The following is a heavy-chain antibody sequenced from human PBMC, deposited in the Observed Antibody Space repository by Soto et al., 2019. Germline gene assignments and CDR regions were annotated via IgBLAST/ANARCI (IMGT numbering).Heavy chain of an antibody. CDR1: GFTFSSYA. V-gene: IGHV3-30-3*01. J-gene: IGHJ4*02. CDR2: MSSDGTYK. D-gene: IGHD5-18*01. CDR3: ARDPPSIQLWSRYFVDN. Sequence: VQLVESGGGVVQPGRSLRLSCAASGFTFSSYAMHWVRQAPGQGLEWVAVMSSDGTYKYYADSVKGRFTISRDNSRNALYLQMNSLTADDTAVYYCARDPPSIQLWSRYFVDNWGQGTLVTVSS.